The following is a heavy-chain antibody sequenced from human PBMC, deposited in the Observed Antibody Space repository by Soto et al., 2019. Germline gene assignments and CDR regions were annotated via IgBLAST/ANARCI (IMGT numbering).Heavy chain of an antibody. D-gene: IGHD3-16*01. CDR1: GGFVSSSSYS. Sequence: SETLSLTCSVSGGFVSSSSYSWGWIRQSPGKGLEWIGKMYYSGNTNYNPSLQSRVTISVDTSKNQFSLRLSSVTAADTAVYYCARGLSSRGGENYWGQGTLVTVSS. V-gene: IGHV4-39*07. J-gene: IGHJ4*02. CDR2: MYYSGNT. CDR3: ARGLSSRGGENY.